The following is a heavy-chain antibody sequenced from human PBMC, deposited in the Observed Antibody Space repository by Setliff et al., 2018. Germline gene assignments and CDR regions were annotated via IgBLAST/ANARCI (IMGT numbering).Heavy chain of an antibody. J-gene: IGHJ4*02. CDR3: ARTCSGSGCYAGLES. V-gene: IGHV3-23*01. Sequence: PGGSLRLSCVASGFYFSSYSMSWVRQVPGKGLEWVSSTGRPGGRNFYADSVKGRFTISRDNSKNTLYLQMNSLRPEDTAVYYCARTCSGSGCYAGLESWGQGTPVTVSS. CDR2: TGRPGGRN. D-gene: IGHD2-15*01. CDR1: GFYFSSYS.